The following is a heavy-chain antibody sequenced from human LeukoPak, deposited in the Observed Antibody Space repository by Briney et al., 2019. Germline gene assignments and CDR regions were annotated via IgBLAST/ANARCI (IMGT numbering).Heavy chain of an antibody. V-gene: IGHV1-2*06. J-gene: IGHJ3*02. D-gene: IGHD1-26*01. CDR1: GYTFTDYY. CDR3: ARRRATKIVDDGFAI. CDR2: INPDSGGT. Sequence: ASVKVSCKASGYTFTDYYMHWVRQAPGQGLEWMGRINPDSGGTNCAQKFQGRVTMTRYTSITAAYMELSTLRSAATAVYSSARRRATKIVDDGFAIWGQGRIATVSS.